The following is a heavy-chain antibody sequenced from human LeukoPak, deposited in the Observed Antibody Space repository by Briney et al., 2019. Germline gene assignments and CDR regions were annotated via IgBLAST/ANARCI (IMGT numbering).Heavy chain of an antibody. V-gene: IGHV3-30*02. CDR2: IRSDGGIQ. CDR3: ASYGSGLGRPFDH. J-gene: IGHJ4*02. Sequence: PGGSLRLSCSTSGFTLSSYGIHWVRQAPAKGLQWVAFIRSDGGIQHYADSVQGRFGVSRDNSNNMLYLQMNSLRAEDTAVYYCASYGSGLGRPFDHWGQGTLVTVSS. D-gene: IGHD2-15*01. CDR1: GFTLSSYG.